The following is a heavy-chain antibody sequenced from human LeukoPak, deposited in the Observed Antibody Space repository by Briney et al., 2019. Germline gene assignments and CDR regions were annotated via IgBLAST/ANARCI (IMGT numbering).Heavy chain of an antibody. V-gene: IGHV3-23*01. J-gene: IGHJ5*02. Sequence: GSLRLSCAASGFTFSSYWMHWVRQAPGKGLEWVSGISGSGHTTYYADSVKGRFTISRDNSKNMLYLQMNSLRAEDTAVYYCATRAGTGGYNWFDPWGQGTLVTVSS. D-gene: IGHD6-19*01. CDR1: GFTFSSYW. CDR2: ISGSGHTT. CDR3: ATRAGTGGYNWFDP.